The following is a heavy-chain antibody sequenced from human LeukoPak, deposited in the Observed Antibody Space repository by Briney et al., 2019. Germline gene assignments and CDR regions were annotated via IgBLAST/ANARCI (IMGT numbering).Heavy chain of an antibody. J-gene: IGHJ4*02. Sequence: PGGSLRLSCAASGFTFSSYWMSWVRQAPGKGLEWVASIKQDGTEKFYVDSVKGRFTISKDNAKNSLYLQMNSLRAEDTAVYYCARDLLDYFDYWGQGTLVTVSS. CDR2: IKQDGTEK. CDR3: ARDLLDYFDY. D-gene: IGHD2-15*01. CDR1: GFTFSSYW. V-gene: IGHV3-7*01.